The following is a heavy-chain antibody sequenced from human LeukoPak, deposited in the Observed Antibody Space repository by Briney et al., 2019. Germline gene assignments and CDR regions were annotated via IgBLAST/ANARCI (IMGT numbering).Heavy chain of an antibody. J-gene: IGHJ3*02. CDR2: IYHSGST. Sequence: SETLSLTCAVSGGSISSGGYSWSWIRQPPGKGLEWIGCIYHSGSTYYNPSLKSRVTISPDRSKNQFSLNLSSVTAADTAVYYCARSAYCSGGSCRLNDAFDIWGQGTMVTVSS. D-gene: IGHD2-15*01. CDR1: GGSISSGGYS. CDR3: ARSAYCSGGSCRLNDAFDI. V-gene: IGHV4-30-2*01.